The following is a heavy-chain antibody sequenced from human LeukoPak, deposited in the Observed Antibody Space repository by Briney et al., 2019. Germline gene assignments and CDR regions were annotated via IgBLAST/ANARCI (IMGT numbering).Heavy chain of an antibody. CDR1: GFTFDDYA. Sequence: QSGGSLRLSCAASGFTFDDYAMHWVRQAPGKGLEWVSLISGDGGSTYYADSVKGRFTISRDNSKNSLYLQMNSLRTEDTALYYYAKDIGFGLGIVGTQVEIRGVWGKGTTVTVSS. CDR2: ISGDGGST. J-gene: IGHJ6*03. V-gene: IGHV3-43*02. D-gene: IGHD1-26*01. CDR3: AKDIGFGLGIVGTQVEIRGV.